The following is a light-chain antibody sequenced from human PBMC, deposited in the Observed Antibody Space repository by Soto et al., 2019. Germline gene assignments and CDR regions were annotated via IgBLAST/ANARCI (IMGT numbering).Light chain of an antibody. CDR2: GAS. J-gene: IGKJ5*01. CDR1: QSVSSN. Sequence: EIVMTQSPATLSVSPGERATLSCRASQSVSSNLAWYQQKPGQAPRLLIYGASNGATGIPARFSGSGSGTEFTLTISSLQSEDFAVYYCQQYNNWPPWIAFGQGTRLEIK. CDR3: QQYNNWPPWIA. V-gene: IGKV3-15*01.